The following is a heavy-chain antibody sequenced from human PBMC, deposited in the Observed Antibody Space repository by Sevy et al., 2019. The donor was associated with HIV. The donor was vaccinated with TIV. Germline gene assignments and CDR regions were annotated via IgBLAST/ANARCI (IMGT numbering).Heavy chain of an antibody. CDR1: GFMFSVYT. D-gene: IGHD2-2*01. J-gene: IGHJ4*02. CDR2: IKQDGSER. CDR3: ARGSFCSSASCYSGGYHY. Sequence: GGSLRLSCAASGFMFSVYTMHWVRQAPGKGLEWVANIKQDGSERYYVDSVKGRFTISRDNAKNSLYLQMNSLRAEDTAVYYCARGSFCSSASCYSGGYHYWGQGTLVTVSS. V-gene: IGHV3-7*01.